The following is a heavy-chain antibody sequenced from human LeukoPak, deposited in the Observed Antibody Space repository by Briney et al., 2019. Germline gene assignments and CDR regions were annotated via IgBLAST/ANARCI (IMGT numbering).Heavy chain of an antibody. CDR1: GYTFTSYA. Sequence: GASVKVSCKASGYTFTSYAMHWVRQAPGQRLEWMGWINAGNGNTKYSQKFQGRVTITRDTSASTAYMELSSLRSEDTAVYYCASWGSSGWYEYYFDYWGQGTLVTVSS. J-gene: IGHJ4*02. V-gene: IGHV1-3*01. CDR2: INAGNGNT. CDR3: ASWGSSGWYEYYFDY. D-gene: IGHD6-19*01.